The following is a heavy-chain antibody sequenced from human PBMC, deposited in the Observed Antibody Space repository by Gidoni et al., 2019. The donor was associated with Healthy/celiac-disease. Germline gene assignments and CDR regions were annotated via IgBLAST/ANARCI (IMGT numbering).Heavy chain of an antibody. Sequence: EVQLLESGGGLVQPGGSLRLSCAASGSTFSGYAMSWVRQAPGGGLGWVAAVSGGGGSTHYADSVKGRFTISRDNSKNTLFLQMNSLRAEDTAVYYCAKVDLYDFWSGYYPSFDYWGQGTLVTVSS. V-gene: IGHV3-23*01. CDR1: GSTFSGYA. CDR2: VSGGGGST. J-gene: IGHJ4*02. D-gene: IGHD3-3*01. CDR3: AKVDLYDFWSGYYPSFDY.